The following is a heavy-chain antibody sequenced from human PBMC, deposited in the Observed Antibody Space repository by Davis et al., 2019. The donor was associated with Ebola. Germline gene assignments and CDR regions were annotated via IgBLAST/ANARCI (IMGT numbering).Heavy chain of an antibody. CDR1: GCTFSSYA. D-gene: IGHD5-18*01. V-gene: IGHV1-69*04. Sequence: SVKVSCKASGCTFSSYAISWVRQAPGQGLEWMGRIIPILGIANYAQKLQGRVTITADKSTSTAYMELSSLRSEDTAAYYCARDRKTGRGYSYGLDYWGQGTLGTVSS. CDR2: IIPILGIA. CDR3: ARDRKTGRGYSYGLDY. J-gene: IGHJ4*02.